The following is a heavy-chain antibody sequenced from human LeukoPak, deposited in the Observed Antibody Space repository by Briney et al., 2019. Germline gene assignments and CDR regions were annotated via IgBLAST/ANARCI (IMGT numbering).Heavy chain of an antibody. CDR1: GFTFSSYG. CDR3: ARGLYDFWSGYYTPPGYYYYMDV. Sequence: GSLRLSCAASGFTFSSYGMHWIRQPPGKGLEWIGYIYYSGSTNYNPSLKSRVTISVDTSKNQFSLKLSSVTAADTAVYYCARGLYDFWSGYYTPPGYYYYMDVWGKGTTVTVSS. V-gene: IGHV4-59*01. D-gene: IGHD3-3*01. J-gene: IGHJ6*03. CDR2: IYYSGST.